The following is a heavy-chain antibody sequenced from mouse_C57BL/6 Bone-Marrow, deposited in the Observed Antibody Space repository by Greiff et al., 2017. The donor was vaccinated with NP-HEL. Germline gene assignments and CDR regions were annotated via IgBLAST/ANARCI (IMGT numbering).Heavy chain of an antibody. CDR3: ARGAGSSLAY. CDR1: GYSITSGYD. D-gene: IGHD1-1*01. Sequence: EVKVEESGPGMVKPSQSLSLTCTVTGYSITSGYDWHWIRHFPGNKLEWMGYISYSGSTNYNPSLKSRISITHDTSKNHFFLKLNSVTTEDTATYYCARGAGSSLAYWGQGTLVTVSA. V-gene: IGHV3-1*01. J-gene: IGHJ3*01. CDR2: ISYSGST.